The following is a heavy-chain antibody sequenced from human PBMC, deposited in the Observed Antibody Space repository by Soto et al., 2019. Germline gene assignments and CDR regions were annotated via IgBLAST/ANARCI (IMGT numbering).Heavy chain of an antibody. Sequence: SETLSLTCTVSGGSVNTKYWTWIRQPPGRGPQWIGNIDYSGRPHFNPSLKSRVSMSIDMSKNQFSLRLNSVTAADTAVYYCARGRKDLVGPPDVFDVWGQGTMVTVSS. CDR2: IDYSGRP. J-gene: IGHJ3*01. CDR3: ARGRKDLVGPPDVFDV. D-gene: IGHD1-26*01. V-gene: IGHV4-59*02. CDR1: GGSVNTKY.